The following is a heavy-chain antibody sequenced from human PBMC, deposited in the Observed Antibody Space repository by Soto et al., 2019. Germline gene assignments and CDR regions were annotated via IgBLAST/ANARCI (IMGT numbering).Heavy chain of an antibody. CDR2: ISYDGSNK. J-gene: IGHJ6*02. D-gene: IGHD3-10*01. CDR1: GFTFSSYA. CDR3: ARELRSGSYWTAYYYYYYGMDV. V-gene: IGHV3-30-3*01. Sequence: GGSLRLSCAASGFTFSSYAMHWVRQAPGKGLEWVAVISYDGSNKYYADSVKGRFTIARDNSKNTLYLQMNSLRAEDTAVYYCARELRSGSYWTAYYYYYYGMDVWGQGTTVTVSS.